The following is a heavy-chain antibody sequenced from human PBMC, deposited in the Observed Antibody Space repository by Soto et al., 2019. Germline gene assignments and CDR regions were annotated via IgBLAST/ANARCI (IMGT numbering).Heavy chain of an antibody. Sequence: GGSLRLSCAASGFTVSSNYMSWVRQAPGKGLEWVSVIYSGGSTYYADSVKGRFTISRDNSKNTLYLQMNSLRADDTAVYYCARGPGYSSSWYVDWGQGTLVTVSS. CDR1: GFTVSSNY. D-gene: IGHD6-13*01. CDR2: IYSGGST. J-gene: IGHJ4*02. V-gene: IGHV3-66*01. CDR3: ARGPGYSSSWYVD.